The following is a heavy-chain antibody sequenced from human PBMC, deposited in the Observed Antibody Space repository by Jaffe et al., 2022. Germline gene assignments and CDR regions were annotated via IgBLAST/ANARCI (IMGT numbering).Heavy chain of an antibody. Sequence: EVQLVESGGGLVQPGRSLRLSCTASGFTFGDYAMSWVRQAPGKGLEWVGFIRSKAYGGTTEYAASVKGRFTISRDDSKSIAYLQMNSLKTEDTAVYYCTRAIQYYYDSSGPDAFDIWGQGTMVTVSS. D-gene: IGHD3-22*01. V-gene: IGHV3-49*04. CDR2: IRSKAYGGTT. CDR3: TRAIQYYYDSSGPDAFDI. J-gene: IGHJ3*02. CDR1: GFTFGDYA.